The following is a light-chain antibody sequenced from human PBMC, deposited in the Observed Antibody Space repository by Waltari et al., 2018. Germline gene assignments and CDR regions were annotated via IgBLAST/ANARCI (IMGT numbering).Light chain of an antibody. V-gene: IGKV3-20*01. J-gene: IGKJ1*01. CDR1: QSVSST. CDR2: GAS. Sequence: IVITSSSCTLALFREESATTTCRTSQSVSSTLAWYQQKPGKAPKLLIYGASIRVSGIPDRFSGSGSGTDFSLTISSLEPEDFAVYFCQHYVLLPATFGQGTKVEIK. CDR3: QHYVLLPAT.